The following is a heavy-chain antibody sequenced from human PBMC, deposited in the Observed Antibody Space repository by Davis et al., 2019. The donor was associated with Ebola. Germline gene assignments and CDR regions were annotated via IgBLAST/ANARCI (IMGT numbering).Heavy chain of an antibody. CDR3: ARGSYWFDP. J-gene: IGHJ5*02. CDR1: GGSFSAYY. Sequence: MPSETLSLTCAVYGGSFSAYYWTWIRQSPGRGLEWIGYIHYTGRTNYNPSLRSRVTISMGASRNQFSLKLSSVTAADTAVYFCARGSYWFDPWGRGTLVSVSS. V-gene: IGHV4-59*13. D-gene: IGHD3-10*01. CDR2: IHYTGRT.